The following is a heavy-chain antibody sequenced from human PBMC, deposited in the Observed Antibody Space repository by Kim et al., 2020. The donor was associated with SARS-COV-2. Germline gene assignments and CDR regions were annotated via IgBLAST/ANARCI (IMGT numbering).Heavy chain of an antibody. CDR3: ARGKVRDYYYGMDV. D-gene: IGHD1-1*01. CDR2: ST. V-gene: IGHV4-59*09. Sequence: STNNNPSLKGRVTIPVDTSKNQFSLKLSSVTAADTAVYYCARGKVRDYYYGMDVWGQGTTVTVSS. J-gene: IGHJ6*02.